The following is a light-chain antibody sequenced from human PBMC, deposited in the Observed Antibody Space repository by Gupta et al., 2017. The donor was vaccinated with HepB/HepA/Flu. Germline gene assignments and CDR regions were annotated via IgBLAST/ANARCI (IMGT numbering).Light chain of an antibody. CDR2: DDS. Sequence: SYVLTQPPSVSVAPGKTARMTCGGNNSGSKSVHWYQQKPGQARVLVIYDDSDRPAGIPERFSGSNSGNTATLTISRVEAGDEDDYYCQVWDSSSWVFGGGTKLTVL. CDR3: QVWDSSSWV. CDR1: NSGSKS. V-gene: IGLV3-21*04. J-gene: IGLJ3*02.